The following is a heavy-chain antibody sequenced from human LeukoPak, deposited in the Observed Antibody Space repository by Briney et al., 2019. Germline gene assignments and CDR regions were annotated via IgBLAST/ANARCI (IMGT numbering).Heavy chain of an antibody. V-gene: IGHV3-74*01. D-gene: IGHD6-19*01. Sequence: GGSLRLSCAASGFTFSSYWTHWVRQAPGKGLVWVSRINSDGSSTSYADSVKGRFTISRDNAKNTLYLRMNSLRAEDTAVYYCARGDSSGWYPMSYYYYYGMDVWGQGTTVTVSS. CDR3: ARGDSSGWYPMSYYYYYGMDV. CDR1: GFTFSSYW. J-gene: IGHJ6*02. CDR2: INSDGSST.